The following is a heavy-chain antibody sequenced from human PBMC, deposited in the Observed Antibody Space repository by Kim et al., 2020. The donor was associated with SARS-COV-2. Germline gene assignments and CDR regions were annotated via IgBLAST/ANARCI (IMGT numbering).Heavy chain of an antibody. Sequence: GGSLRLSCAASGFTFSSYSMNWVRQAPGKGLEWVSYISSSSSTIYYADSVKGRFTISRDNAKNSLYLQMNSLRDEDTAVYYCARDGENYYDSGSYLYYYYGMGVWGQRSTVTVSS. CDR3: ARDGENYYDSGSYLYYYYGMGV. CDR1: GFTFSSYS. CDR2: ISSSSSTI. J-gene: IGHJ6*02. V-gene: IGHV3-48*02. D-gene: IGHD3-10*01.